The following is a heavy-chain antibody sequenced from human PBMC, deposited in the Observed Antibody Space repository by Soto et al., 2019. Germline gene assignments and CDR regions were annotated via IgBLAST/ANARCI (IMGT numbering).Heavy chain of an antibody. D-gene: IGHD4-17*01. Sequence: GGSLRLSCAASGFTFSSYAMSWVRQAPGKGLEWVSAISGSGGSTYYADSVKGRFTISRDNSKNTLYLQMNSLRAEDTAVYYCAKDTGSSDYGDYGSLGFDYWGQGILVTVSS. CDR1: GFTFSSYA. CDR2: ISGSGGST. J-gene: IGHJ4*02. V-gene: IGHV3-23*01. CDR3: AKDTGSSDYGDYGSLGFDY.